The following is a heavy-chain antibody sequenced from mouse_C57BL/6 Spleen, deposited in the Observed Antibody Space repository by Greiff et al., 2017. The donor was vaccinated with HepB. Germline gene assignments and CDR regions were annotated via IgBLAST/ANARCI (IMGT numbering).Heavy chain of an antibody. V-gene: IGHV1-81*01. CDR3: GSDTTGARYYAMDY. CDR1: GYTFTSYG. Sequence: QVQLQQSGAELARPGASVKLSCKASGYTFTSYGISWVKQRTGQGLEWIGEIYPRSGNTYYNEKFKGKATLTADKSSSTAYMELRSLTSEDSAVYFCGSDTTGARYYAMDYWGQGTSVTVSS. CDR2: IYPRSGNT. J-gene: IGHJ4*01.